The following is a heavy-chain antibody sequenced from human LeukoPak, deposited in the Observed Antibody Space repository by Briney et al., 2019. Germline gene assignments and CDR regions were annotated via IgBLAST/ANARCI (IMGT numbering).Heavy chain of an antibody. J-gene: IGHJ4*02. CDR2: IKKDGSEQ. CDR1: GFTFRSYA. V-gene: IGHV3-7*01. Sequence: SGGSLRLSCAASGFTFRSYAMTWVRQAPGKGPEWVANIKKDGSEQYYVDSVKGRFTISRDNAKDSLYLQMNSLRAEDTAVYYCVRDYENYWGQGTLVTVSS. D-gene: IGHD5-12*01. CDR3: VRDYENY.